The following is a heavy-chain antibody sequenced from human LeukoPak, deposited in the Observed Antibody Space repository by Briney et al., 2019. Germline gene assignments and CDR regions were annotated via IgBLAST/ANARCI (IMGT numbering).Heavy chain of an antibody. CDR3: AREYCSSTSCPKRSPYYYYYMDV. Sequence: PSETLSLTCTVSGGSISSGGYYWSWIRQPPGKGLEWIGYIYHSGSTYYNPSLKSRVTISVDRSKNQFSLKLSSVTAADTAVYYCAREYCSSTSCPKRSPYYYYYMDVWGKGTTVTDAS. CDR1: GGSISSGGYY. J-gene: IGHJ6*03. CDR2: IYHSGST. D-gene: IGHD2-2*01. V-gene: IGHV4-30-2*01.